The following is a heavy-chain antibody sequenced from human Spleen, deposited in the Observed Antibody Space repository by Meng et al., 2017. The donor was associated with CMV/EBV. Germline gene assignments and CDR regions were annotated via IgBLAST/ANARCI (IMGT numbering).Heavy chain of an antibody. Sequence: ASVKVSCKASGYTFTGYFMHWVRQAPGQGLEWMGIINPSGGSTSYAQKFQGRVTMTRDTSISTAYMELSRLRSDDTAVYYCAREVTYSNYKYGMDVWGQGTTVTVSS. J-gene: IGHJ6*02. CDR1: GYTFTGYF. CDR2: INPSGGST. V-gene: IGHV1-46*01. CDR3: AREVTYSNYKYGMDV. D-gene: IGHD4-11*01.